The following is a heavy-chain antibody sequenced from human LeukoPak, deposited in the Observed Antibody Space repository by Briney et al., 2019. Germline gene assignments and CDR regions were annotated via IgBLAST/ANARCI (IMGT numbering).Heavy chain of an antibody. CDR2: FSGSGAGT. V-gene: IGHV3-23*01. CDR1: GFTFSSYA. CDR3: ATQYGSSWRDYFDY. J-gene: IGHJ4*02. Sequence: PGGSLRQSCAASGFTFSSYAMSWVRQAPGKGLEWVSAFSGSGAGTYSADSVKGRFTVSRDNSKNTLYLQMNNLRAEDTAVYYCATQYGSSWRDYFDYWGQGTLVTVSS. D-gene: IGHD6-13*01.